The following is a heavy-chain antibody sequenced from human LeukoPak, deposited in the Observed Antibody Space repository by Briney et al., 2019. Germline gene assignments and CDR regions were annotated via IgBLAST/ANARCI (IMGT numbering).Heavy chain of an antibody. CDR2: IYYSGST. J-gene: IGHJ4*02. D-gene: IGHD1-26*01. V-gene: IGHV4-59*08. CDR1: GGSISSYY. CDR3: ASSHSGSPLRGGPFDY. Sequence: SETRSLTCTVSGGSISSYYWSWIRQPPGKGLEWIGYIYYSGSTNYNPSLKSRVTISVDTSKNQFSLKLSSVTAADTAVYYCASSHSGSPLRGGPFDYWGQGTLVTVSS.